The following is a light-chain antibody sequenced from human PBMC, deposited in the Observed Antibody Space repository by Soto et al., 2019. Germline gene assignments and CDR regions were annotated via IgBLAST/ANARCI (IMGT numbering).Light chain of an antibody. V-gene: IGKV2D-29*01. CDR3: QQYHNWPPIT. CDR1: QSLLHSDGKTY. Sequence: DIVMTQTPLSVSVTPGQPASISCKSSQSLLHSDGKTYLYWYLQKPGQPPQLLIYEASTRATGIPARFSGSGSGTEFTLTISNLQSEDFAVYFCQQYHNWPPITFGQGTRLEIK. J-gene: IGKJ5*01. CDR2: EAS.